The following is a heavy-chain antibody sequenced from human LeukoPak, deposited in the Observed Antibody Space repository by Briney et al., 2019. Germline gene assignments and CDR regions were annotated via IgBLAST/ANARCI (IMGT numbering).Heavy chain of an antibody. CDR1: GFTFSIYE. V-gene: IGHV3-48*03. J-gene: IGHJ4*02. D-gene: IGHD1-26*01. CDR2: ISCSGSTK. CDR3: GGRAEVGRGCDY. Sequence: GTLCLTCAASGFTFSIYEWNWFRQPPGKGLEWISYISCSGSTKYYAASVKGRFTISRDNSKNSLSLQMTTLTAEDTAVYYCGGRAEVGRGCDYWRQGSQV.